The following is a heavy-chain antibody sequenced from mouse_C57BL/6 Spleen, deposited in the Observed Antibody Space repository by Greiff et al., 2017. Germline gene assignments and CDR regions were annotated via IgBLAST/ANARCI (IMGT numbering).Heavy chain of an antibody. CDR1: GYTFTSYG. V-gene: IGHV1-81*01. Sequence: QVQLQQSGAELARPGASVKLSCKASGYTFTSYGISWVQQRTGQGLEWIGEIYPRSGSTYYNEKFKGQATLTADNSSSTAYMELRSLTSEDSAVYFCARRDTTVVATDFDVWGTGTTVTVSS. CDR3: ARRDTTVVATDFDV. CDR2: IYPRSGST. J-gene: IGHJ1*03. D-gene: IGHD1-1*01.